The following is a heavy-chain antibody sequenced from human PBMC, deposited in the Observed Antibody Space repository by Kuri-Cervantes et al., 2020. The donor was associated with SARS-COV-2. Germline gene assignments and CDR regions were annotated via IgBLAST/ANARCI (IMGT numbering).Heavy chain of an antibody. CDR3: ARDSSTQQLPAEYFQH. J-gene: IGHJ1*01. D-gene: IGHD6-13*01. CDR2: ISGSGGST. CDR1: GFTFSSYA. V-gene: IGHV3-23*01. Sequence: GGSLRLSWAASGFTFSSYAMSWVRQAPGKGLEWVSAISGSGGSTYYADSVKGRFTISRDNSKNTLYLQMTSLRAEYTAVYYCARDSSTQQLPAEYFQHWGQGTLVTVSS.